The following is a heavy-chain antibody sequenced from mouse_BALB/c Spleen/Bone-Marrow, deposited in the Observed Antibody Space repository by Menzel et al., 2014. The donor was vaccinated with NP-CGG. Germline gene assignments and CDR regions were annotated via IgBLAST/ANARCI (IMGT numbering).Heavy chain of an antibody. D-gene: IGHD2-1*01. CDR1: GFTFNTYA. CDR3: VRHGYFGNYYYALDY. V-gene: IGHV10-1*02. Sequence: EVQRVESGGGLVQPKGSLKLSCAASGFTFNTYAMNWVRQAPGKGLEWVARIRSKSNNYATYYADSAKDRFTISRDDLQNMLYLQMNNLKTEDTAMYYCVRHGYFGNYYYALDYWGQGTSVTVSP. J-gene: IGHJ4*01. CDR2: IRSKSNNYAT.